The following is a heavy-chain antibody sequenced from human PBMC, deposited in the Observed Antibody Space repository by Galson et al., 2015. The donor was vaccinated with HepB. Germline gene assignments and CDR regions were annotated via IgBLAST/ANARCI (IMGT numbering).Heavy chain of an antibody. Sequence: SLRLSCAASGFTFSSYSMNWVRQAPGKGLEWVSSISSSSSYKYYADSVKGRFTISKDNAKNSLYLQMNSLRAEDTAVYYCARVKGYGGSGGMDVWGQGTTVTVSS. CDR1: GFTFSSYS. J-gene: IGHJ6*02. D-gene: IGHD4-23*01. CDR3: ARVKGYGGSGGMDV. V-gene: IGHV3-21*01. CDR2: ISSSSSYK.